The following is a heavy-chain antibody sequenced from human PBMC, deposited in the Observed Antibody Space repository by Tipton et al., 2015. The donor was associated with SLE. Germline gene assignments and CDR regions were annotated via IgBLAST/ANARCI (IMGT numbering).Heavy chain of an antibody. Sequence: TLSLTCTVSGDSISSHYWSWIRQPAGKGLEWIGRIYPSGSINYNPSLKSRVTISVDTSKNQFSLKLSSVTAADTAVYYCARHGNQDYWGQGTLVTVSS. J-gene: IGHJ4*02. D-gene: IGHD4-23*01. CDR3: ARHGNQDY. CDR1: GDSISSHY. CDR2: IYPSGSI. V-gene: IGHV4-4*07.